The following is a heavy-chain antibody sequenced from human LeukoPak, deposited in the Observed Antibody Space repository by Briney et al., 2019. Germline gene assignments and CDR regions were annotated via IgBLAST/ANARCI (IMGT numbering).Heavy chain of an antibody. CDR1: GYSISNDYY. CDR3: ARRRGSGCDY. D-gene: IGHD6-19*01. V-gene: IGHV4-38-2*01. J-gene: IGHJ4*02. Sequence: SETLSLTCVVSGYSISNDYYWGWIRQPPGKGLEWIGNIYHSGGSYYNPSLKSRVTISVDTSKNQFSLKLSSVTAADTAVYYCARRRGSGCDYWGQGTLVTVSS. CDR2: IYHSGGS.